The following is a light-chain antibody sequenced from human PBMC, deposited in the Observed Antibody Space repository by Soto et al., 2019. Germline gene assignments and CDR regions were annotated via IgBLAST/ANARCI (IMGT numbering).Light chain of an antibody. J-gene: IGKJ4*01. Sequence: DIQMTQSPSSVSASVGDRVTITCRASQGISSWVAWYQQKPGKAPNLLIYAASSLQSGVPSRFSGSGSGNEFTLTISSLQPEDCATYYCQQADTFPLTFGGGTKVEIK. CDR2: AAS. CDR3: QQADTFPLT. V-gene: IGKV1-12*01. CDR1: QGISSW.